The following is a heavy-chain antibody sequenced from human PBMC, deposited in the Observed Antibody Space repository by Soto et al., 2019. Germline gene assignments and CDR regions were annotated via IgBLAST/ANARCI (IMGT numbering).Heavy chain of an antibody. V-gene: IGHV1-18*01. CDR3: ARDRGYNWNYGWFDP. J-gene: IGHJ5*02. D-gene: IGHD1-7*01. CDR2: ISAYNGNT. Sequence: QVQLVQSGAEVKKPGASVKVSCKASGYTFTSYGISWVRQAPGQGLEWMGRISAYNGNTNYAQKLQGRVTMTTDTTTSTAYMELRSLRSDDTAVYYCARDRGYNWNYGWFDPWGQGTLVTVSS. CDR1: GYTFTSYG.